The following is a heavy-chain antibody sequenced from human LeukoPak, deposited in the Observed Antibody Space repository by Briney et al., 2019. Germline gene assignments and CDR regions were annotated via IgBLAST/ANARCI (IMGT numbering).Heavy chain of an antibody. Sequence: GGSLRLSCAASGFTFSSYEMNWVRQAPGKGLEWVSYISSSGSTIYYADSVKGRFTISRDNAKNSLYLQMNSLRAEDTAVYYCAKILAKTYYYDSSGYNFDYWGQGTLVTVSS. CDR3: AKILAKTYYYDSSGYNFDY. CDR2: ISSSGSTI. V-gene: IGHV3-48*03. D-gene: IGHD3-22*01. J-gene: IGHJ4*02. CDR1: GFTFSSYE.